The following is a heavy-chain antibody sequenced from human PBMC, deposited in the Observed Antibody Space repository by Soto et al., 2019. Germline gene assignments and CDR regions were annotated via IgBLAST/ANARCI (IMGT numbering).Heavy chain of an antibody. CDR3: ASQYDSSGSRNPLDY. CDR1: GGTFSSYA. CDR2: IIPIFGTA. J-gene: IGHJ4*02. D-gene: IGHD3-22*01. V-gene: IGHV1-69*13. Sequence: SVKVSCKASGGTFSSYAISWVRQAPGQGREWMGGIIPIFGTANYAQKFQGRVTITADESTSTAYMELSSLRSEDTAVYYCASQYDSSGSRNPLDYWGQGTLVTVSS.